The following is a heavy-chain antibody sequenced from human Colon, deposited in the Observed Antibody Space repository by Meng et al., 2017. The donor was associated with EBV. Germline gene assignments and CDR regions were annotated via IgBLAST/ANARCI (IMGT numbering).Heavy chain of an antibody. CDR1: GGSISSGDYY. D-gene: IGHD5-12*01. CDR3: ARDRGGLGAFDY. CDR2: IYYSGST. V-gene: IGHV4-30-4*01. Sequence: QGQLQEAVPGLVKPSQNRALPCTVSGGSISSGDYYWSWIRQPPGKGLEWIGYIYYSGSTYYNPSLKSRVTISVDTSKNQFSLKLSSVTAADTAVYYCARDRGGLGAFDYWGQGTLVTVSS. J-gene: IGHJ4*02.